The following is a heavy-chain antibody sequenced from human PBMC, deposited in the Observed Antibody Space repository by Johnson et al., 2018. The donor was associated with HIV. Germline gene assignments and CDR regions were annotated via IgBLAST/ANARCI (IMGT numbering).Heavy chain of an antibody. Sequence: VQLVESGGDLVERGGSLRLSCEASGFSFGSYALSWVRQAPGKGLEWVGRIRSKANSYATAYAASVKGRFTIYRDASKNTAYLQMNSMKTEDTAVYYCTRPDDDRNGNDHQNGFDIWGQGTMVTDSS. D-gene: IGHD3-22*01. CDR1: GFSFGSYA. CDR3: TRPDDDRNGNDHQNGFDI. V-gene: IGHV3-73*01. CDR2: IRSKANSYAT. J-gene: IGHJ3*02.